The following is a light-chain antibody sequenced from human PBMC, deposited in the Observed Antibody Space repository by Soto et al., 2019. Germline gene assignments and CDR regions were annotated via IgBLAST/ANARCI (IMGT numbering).Light chain of an antibody. CDR3: QSYDSSLSGFYV. CDR2: GNS. J-gene: IGLJ1*01. V-gene: IGLV1-40*01. Sequence: QSVLTQPPSVSGAPGQRVTISCTGSSSNIGAGYDVHWYQQLPGTAPKLLIYGNSNRPSGVPDRFSGPKSGTSASLAITGLQAEDEADYYCQSYDSSLSGFYVFGPGTKVTVL. CDR1: SSNIGAGYD.